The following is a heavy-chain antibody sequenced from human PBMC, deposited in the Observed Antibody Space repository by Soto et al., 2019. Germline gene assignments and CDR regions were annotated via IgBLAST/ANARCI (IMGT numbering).Heavy chain of an antibody. CDR1: GFTFSSYG. CDR2: ISYDGSNK. V-gene: IGHV3-30*18. D-gene: IGHD1-26*01. Sequence: PGGSLRLSCAASGFTFSSYGMHWVRQAPGKGLEWVAVISYDGSNKYYADSVKGRFTISRDNSKNTLYLQMNSLRAEDTAVYYCAKGGQWELPGLFDYWGQGTLVTVSS. CDR3: AKGGQWELPGLFDY. J-gene: IGHJ4*02.